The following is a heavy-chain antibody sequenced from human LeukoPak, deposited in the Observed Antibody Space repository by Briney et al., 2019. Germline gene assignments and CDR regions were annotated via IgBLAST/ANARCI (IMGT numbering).Heavy chain of an antibody. CDR1: GFTVSSNY. CDR3: ATTAYDSSGPPDY. D-gene: IGHD3-22*01. CDR2: IYSGGST. V-gene: IGHV3-53*04. J-gene: IGHJ4*02. Sequence: VQPGGSLRLSCAASGFTVSSNYMSWVRQAPGEGLEWVSVIYSGGSTYYADSVKGRFTISRHNSKNTLYLQMNSLRAEDTAVYYCATTAYDSSGPPDYWGQGTLVTVSS.